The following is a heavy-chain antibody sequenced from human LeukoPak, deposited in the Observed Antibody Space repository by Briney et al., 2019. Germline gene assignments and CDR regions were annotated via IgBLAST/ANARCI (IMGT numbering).Heavy chain of an antibody. CDR1: GFIFSSYA. J-gene: IGHJ4*02. CDR2: ISGSGGST. Sequence: GGSLRHSCAASGFIFSSYAMSWVRQAPGEGLEWGSAISGSGGSTYFPDSVKGRVTISRDNSKNTLYLQMNSLRAEDTAVYYCARVMGYDILAGFTPFDYWGQGTLVTVSS. D-gene: IGHD3-9*01. CDR3: ARVMGYDILAGFTPFDY. V-gene: IGHV3-23*01.